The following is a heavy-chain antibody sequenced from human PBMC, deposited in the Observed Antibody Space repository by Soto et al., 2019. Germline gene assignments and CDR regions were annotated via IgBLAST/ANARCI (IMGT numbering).Heavy chain of an antibody. J-gene: IGHJ5*02. V-gene: IGHV4-61*01. Sequence: SETLSLTCTVSGGSVSSGSYYWSWIPQPPGKGLEWIGYIYYSGSTNYNPSLKSRVTISVDKTKNQFSLKLMPVTAADTAVYYCARDRCSVGTCSGNWFDPWGQGTLVTVSS. D-gene: IGHD2-15*01. CDR2: IYYSGST. CDR3: ARDRCSVGTCSGNWFDP. CDR1: GGSVSSGSYY.